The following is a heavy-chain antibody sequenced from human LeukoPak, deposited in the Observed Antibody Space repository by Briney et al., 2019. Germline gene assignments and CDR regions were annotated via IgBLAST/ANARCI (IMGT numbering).Heavy chain of an antibody. J-gene: IGHJ4*02. CDR1: GGSISSNTYY. CDR2: IFYSGIT. V-gene: IGHV4-39*07. D-gene: IGHD1-26*01. CDR3: ARESQTVGAATDFDY. Sequence: SETLSLTCTVSGGSISSNTYYWGWIRQPPGKGLEWIGSIFYSGITYYNPSLKSRVTISVDTSKNQFSLKLSSVTAADTAVYYCARESQTVGAATDFDYWGQGTLVTVSS.